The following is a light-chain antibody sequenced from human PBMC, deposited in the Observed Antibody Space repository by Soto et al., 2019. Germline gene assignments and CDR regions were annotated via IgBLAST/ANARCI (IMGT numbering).Light chain of an antibody. Sequence: EILLTQSPDTLPLYPGERATLSYRASQSVSRYLAWYKQKPGQAPRLLIYDASNRATGIPARFSGSGSGTEFTLTISSLEPEDFAVYYCQQRSNWPITFGQGTRLEIK. CDR2: DAS. V-gene: IGKV3-11*01. J-gene: IGKJ5*01. CDR1: QSVSRY. CDR3: QQRSNWPIT.